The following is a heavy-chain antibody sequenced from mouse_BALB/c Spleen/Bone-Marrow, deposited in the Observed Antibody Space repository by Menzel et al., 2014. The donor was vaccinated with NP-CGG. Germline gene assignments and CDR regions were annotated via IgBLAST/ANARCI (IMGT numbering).Heavy chain of an antibody. D-gene: IGHD2-3*01. Sequence: EVMLVESGGGLVQPGGSLKLSCAASGFDFNSYWMSWVRQAPGKGLEWIGEINPDSNTINYTPSLKDKFIISRDNAKNTLYLQMSKVRSEDTALYYCARLGYSVWFAYWGQGTLVTVSA. J-gene: IGHJ3*01. CDR1: GFDFNSYW. CDR3: ARLGYSVWFAY. CDR2: INPDSNTI. V-gene: IGHV4-1*02.